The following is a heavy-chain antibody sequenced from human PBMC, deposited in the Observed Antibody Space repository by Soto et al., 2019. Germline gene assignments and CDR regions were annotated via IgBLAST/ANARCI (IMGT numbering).Heavy chain of an antibody. Sequence: PSETLSLTCTVSGGSISSYYWSWIRQPPGKGLEWIGYIYYSGSTNYNPSLKSRVTISVDTSKNQFSLKLSSVTAADTALYYCARYHSGYSYGAHFDYWGQGTLVTVSS. V-gene: IGHV4-59*08. CDR3: ARYHSGYSYGAHFDY. CDR1: GGSISSYY. CDR2: IYYSGST. J-gene: IGHJ4*02. D-gene: IGHD5-18*01.